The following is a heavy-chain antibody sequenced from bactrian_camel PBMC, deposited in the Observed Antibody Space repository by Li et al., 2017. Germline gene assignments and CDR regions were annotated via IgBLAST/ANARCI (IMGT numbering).Heavy chain of an antibody. J-gene: IGHJ4*01. Sequence: HVQLVESGGGAVQPGGSLRLSCTASGFTFYDSDRGWYRQSSGNECERVSQMRRNGRVDYADSVKGRFTISRDSADNTLYLQMSRLKPEDTAVYYCVRASNSVLGDFRTYWGRGTQVTVS. V-gene: IGHV3S61*01. CDR2: MRRNGRV. CDR3: VRASNSVLGDFRTY. D-gene: IGHD5*01. CDR1: GFTFYDSD.